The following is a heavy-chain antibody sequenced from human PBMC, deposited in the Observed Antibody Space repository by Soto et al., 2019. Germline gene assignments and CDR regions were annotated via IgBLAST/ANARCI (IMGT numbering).Heavy chain of an antibody. CDR1: GFTFGDYA. Sequence: GGSLRLSCTASGFTFGDYAMSWFRQAPGKGLEWVGFIRSKAYGGTTEYAASGKGRFTISRDDSKSIAYLQMNSLKTEDTAVYYCTRDYSSGWLDAFDIWGQGTMVTVSS. V-gene: IGHV3-49*03. D-gene: IGHD6-19*01. CDR3: TRDYSSGWLDAFDI. CDR2: IRSKAYGGTT. J-gene: IGHJ3*02.